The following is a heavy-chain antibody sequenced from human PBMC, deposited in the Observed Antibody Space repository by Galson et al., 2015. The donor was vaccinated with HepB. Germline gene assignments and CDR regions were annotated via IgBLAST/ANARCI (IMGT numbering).Heavy chain of an antibody. D-gene: IGHD3-10*01. CDR2: ISAYNGNT. V-gene: IGHV1-18*01. CDR3: ARDRPVNMVRGVIVNWFDP. J-gene: IGHJ5*02. CDR1: GYTFTSYG. Sequence: SVKVSCKASGYTFTSYGISWVRQAPGQGLEWMGWISAYNGNTNYAQKLQGRVTMTTDTSTSTAYMELRSLRSDDTAVYYCARDRPVNMVRGVIVNWFDPWGQGTLVTVSS.